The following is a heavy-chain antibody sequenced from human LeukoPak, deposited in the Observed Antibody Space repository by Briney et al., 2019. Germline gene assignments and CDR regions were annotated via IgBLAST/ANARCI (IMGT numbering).Heavy chain of an antibody. Sequence: ASVKVSCKASGYTFTSYYMHWVRQAPGQGLEWMGLISPSGGSTSYAQKFQGRVTMTRDTSTSTVYMELSSLRSEDTAVYYCARENGYCSGGSCYDWFDPWGQGTLVTVSS. V-gene: IGHV1-46*01. J-gene: IGHJ5*02. D-gene: IGHD2-15*01. CDR2: ISPSGGST. CDR1: GYTFTSYY. CDR3: ARENGYCSGGSCYDWFDP.